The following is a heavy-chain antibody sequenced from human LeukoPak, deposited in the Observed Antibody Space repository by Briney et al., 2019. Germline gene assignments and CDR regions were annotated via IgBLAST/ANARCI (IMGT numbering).Heavy chain of an antibody. J-gene: IGHJ4*02. CDR3: ARQVSGSSYYYYTFPY. D-gene: IGHD1-26*01. CDR2: INHSGNT. V-gene: IGHV4-34*01. Sequence: SETLSLTCTVSGGSISSYYWSWIRQPPGKGLEWIGEINHSGNTNYNPSLKSRVTMSVDTSKNHFYLKLSSVTAADTAVYYCARQVSGSSYYYYTFPYWGQGTLVTVSS. CDR1: GGSISSYY.